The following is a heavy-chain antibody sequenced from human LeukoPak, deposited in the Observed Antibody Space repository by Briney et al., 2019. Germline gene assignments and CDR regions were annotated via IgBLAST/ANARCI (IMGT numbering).Heavy chain of an antibody. CDR1: GGSFSGYY. Sequence: SETLSLTRAVYGGSFSGYYWSWIRQPPGKGLEWIGYIYYSGSTNYNPSLKSRVTISVDTSKNQFSLKLSSVTAADTAVYYCARAVNNWFDPWGQGTLVTVSS. V-gene: IGHV4-59*01. J-gene: IGHJ5*02. CDR2: IYYSGST. CDR3: ARAVNNWFDP.